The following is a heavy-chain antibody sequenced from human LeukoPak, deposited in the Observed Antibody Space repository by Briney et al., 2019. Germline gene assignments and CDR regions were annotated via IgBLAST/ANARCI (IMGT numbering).Heavy chain of an antibody. CDR1: GFIFSSYG. D-gene: IGHD3-22*01. CDR2: IRYDGSNK. J-gene: IGHJ4*02. Sequence: PGGSLRLSCAASGFIFSSYGMHWVRQAPGKGLEWVAFIRYDGSNKYYADSVKGRFTISRDNSKNTLYLQMNSLRAEDTAVYYCAKSASNDYYYDSSGYSYYFDYWGQGTLVTVSS. V-gene: IGHV3-30*02. CDR3: AKSASNDYYYDSSGYSYYFDY.